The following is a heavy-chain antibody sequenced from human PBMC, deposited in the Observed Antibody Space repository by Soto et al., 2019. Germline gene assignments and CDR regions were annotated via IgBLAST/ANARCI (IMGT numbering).Heavy chain of an antibody. CDR3: AGRMKDSSSAGGFDI. CDR2: IYYSGNT. CDR1: GGSISSSSYF. Sequence: QLQLQESGPGLAKPSETLSLTCTVSGGSISSSSYFWDWIRQPPGKALEWIGSIYYSGNTYYNPSLKSRVTVYVDRSKNQFSLKLSSVTAAETALYYCAGRMKDSSSAGGFDIWGQGTMVTVSS. V-gene: IGHV4-39*01. D-gene: IGHD3-22*01. J-gene: IGHJ3*02.